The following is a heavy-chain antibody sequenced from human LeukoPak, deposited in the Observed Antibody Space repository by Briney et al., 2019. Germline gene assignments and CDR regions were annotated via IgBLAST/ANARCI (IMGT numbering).Heavy chain of an antibody. J-gene: IGHJ6*02. D-gene: IGHD3-10*01. CDR2: IYYSGST. Sequence: PSETLSLTCTVSGSSISSYYWSWIRQPPGKGLEWIGYIYYSGSTNYNPSLKSRVTISVDTSKNQFSLKLSSVTAADTAVYYCARSFHTYYYGSGFYGMDVWGQGTTVTVSS. CDR3: ARSFHTYYYGSGFYGMDV. CDR1: GSSISSYY. V-gene: IGHV4-59*01.